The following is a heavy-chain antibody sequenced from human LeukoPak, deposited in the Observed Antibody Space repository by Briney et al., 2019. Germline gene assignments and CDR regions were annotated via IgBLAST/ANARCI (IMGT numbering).Heavy chain of an antibody. J-gene: IGHJ3*01. CDR1: GGSISGYY. CDR2: AHKSGST. CDR3: ARDRNYDSSGYIDRGFDL. V-gene: IGHV4-59*01. D-gene: IGHD3-22*01. Sequence: SETLSLTCTVSGGSISGYYYYWIRQPPGKGLEWIGYAHKSGSTNNNPSLKSRVTISVDTSKNQFALKLSSVTAADTAVYYCARDRNYDSSGYIDRGFDLWGHGTMVTVSS.